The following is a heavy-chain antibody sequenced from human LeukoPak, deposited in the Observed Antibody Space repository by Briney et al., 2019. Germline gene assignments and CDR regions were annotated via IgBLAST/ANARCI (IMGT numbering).Heavy chain of an antibody. CDR3: ARGSYYGDYEFDY. Sequence: GGSLRLSCAASGFTFSRYWMHWVRQAPGKGLVWVSHINSDGSGTSYADSVKGRFTISGDNAKNTLYLQMNSLRAEDTAVYYCARGSYYGDYEFDYWGQGTLVTVSS. CDR2: INSDGSGT. V-gene: IGHV3-74*01. CDR1: GFTFSRYW. J-gene: IGHJ4*02. D-gene: IGHD4-17*01.